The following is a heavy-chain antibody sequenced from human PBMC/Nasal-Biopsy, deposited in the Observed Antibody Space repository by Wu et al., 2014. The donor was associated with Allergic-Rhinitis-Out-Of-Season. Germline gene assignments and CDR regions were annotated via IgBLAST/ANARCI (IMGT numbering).Heavy chain of an antibody. D-gene: IGHD5-12*01. J-gene: IGHJ4*02. CDR3: ARSGYTYAFYY. V-gene: IGHV4-38-2*02. CDR1: GYSISSGYY. CDR2: IYYSGTT. Sequence: TLSLTCTVSGYSISSGYYWGWIRQTPGKGPEWIGSIYYSGTTYYNPSLKSRVSISIEKPKNQFSLTLTSVTTADAAVYYCARSGYTYAFYYWAWEAWSPS.